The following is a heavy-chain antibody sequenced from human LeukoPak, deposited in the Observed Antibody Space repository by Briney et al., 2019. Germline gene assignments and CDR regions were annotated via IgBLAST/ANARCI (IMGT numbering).Heavy chain of an antibody. V-gene: IGHV3-74*01. CDR3: ARDYLGWFDP. Sequence: GGSLRLSCAASRFTFSDYYMSWVRQAPGKGLVWVSRISNVGSSTNYADSVKGRFTISRDNAKNTLYLQMNSLRAEDTAVYYCARDYLGWFDPWGQGTLVTVSS. J-gene: IGHJ5*02. CDR1: RFTFSDYY. CDR2: ISNVGSST.